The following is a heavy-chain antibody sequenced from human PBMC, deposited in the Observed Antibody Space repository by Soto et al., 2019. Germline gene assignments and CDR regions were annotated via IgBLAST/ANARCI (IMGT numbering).Heavy chain of an antibody. Sequence: PGRSLRLSCAASGFTFSSYSMNWVRQAPGKGLEWVSSISSSSSYIYYADSVKGRFTISRDNAKNSLYLQMNSLRAEDTAVYYCARDLQYYDFWSGFDYWGQRTLVTVSS. CDR3: ARDLQYYDFWSGFDY. V-gene: IGHV3-21*01. CDR2: ISSSSSYI. D-gene: IGHD3-3*01. CDR1: GFTFSSYS. J-gene: IGHJ4*02.